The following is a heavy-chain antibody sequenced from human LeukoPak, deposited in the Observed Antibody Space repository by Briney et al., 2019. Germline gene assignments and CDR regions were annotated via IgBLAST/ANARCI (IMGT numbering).Heavy chain of an antibody. V-gene: IGHV4-59*01. J-gene: IGHJ4*02. D-gene: IGHD6-13*01. CDR2: IYYSGST. CDR1: GGSISSYY. Sequence: PSETLSLTCTVSGGSISSYYWIWIRQPPGKGLEWIGYIYYSGSTNYNPSLKSRVTISVDTSKNQFSLKLSSVTAADTAVYYCARAAGPLTAPDYWGQGTPVTVSS. CDR3: ARAAGPLTAPDY.